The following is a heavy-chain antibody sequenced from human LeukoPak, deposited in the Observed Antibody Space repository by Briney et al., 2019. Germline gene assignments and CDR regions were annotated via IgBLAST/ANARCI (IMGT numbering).Heavy chain of an antibody. D-gene: IGHD6-19*01. Sequence: SVKVSFKSSGCTFSIYAISWVRQAPGQGLEWMGGIIPIFGTANYAQKFQGRVTITTDESTSTAYMELSSLRSEDTAVYYCAREVAVAGHFDYWGQGTLVTVSS. CDR1: GCTFSIYA. CDR3: AREVAVAGHFDY. CDR2: IIPIFGTA. J-gene: IGHJ4*02. V-gene: IGHV1-69*05.